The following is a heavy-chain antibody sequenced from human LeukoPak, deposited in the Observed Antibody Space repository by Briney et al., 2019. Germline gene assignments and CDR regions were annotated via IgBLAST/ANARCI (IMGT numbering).Heavy chain of an antibody. D-gene: IGHD2-15*01. J-gene: IGHJ4*02. Sequence: GGSLRLSCAASGFTFSTYSMNWVRQAPGKGLEWVSSISSGSGYIYYADSVKGRFTISRDNAKNSLYLQMNSLRAEDTAAYYCARDGVYCSGGSCDHLDYWGQGTLVTVSS. CDR1: GFTFSTYS. CDR2: ISSGSGYI. CDR3: ARDGVYCSGGSCDHLDY. V-gene: IGHV3-21*01.